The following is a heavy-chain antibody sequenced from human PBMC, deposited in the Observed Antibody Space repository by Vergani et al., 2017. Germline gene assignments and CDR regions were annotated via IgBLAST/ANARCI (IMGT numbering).Heavy chain of an antibody. V-gene: IGHV3-33*01. CDR3: ARDKRDYYGMDV. J-gene: IGHJ6*02. Sequence: QVQLVESGGGVVQPGRSLRLSCAASGFTFSSYGMHWVRQAPGKGLEWVAVIWYDGSNKYYADSVKGRFTISRDNSKSTLYLQMNSLRAEDTAVYYCARDKRDYYGMDVWGQGTTVTVSS. CDR2: IWYDGSNK. CDR1: GFTFSSYG.